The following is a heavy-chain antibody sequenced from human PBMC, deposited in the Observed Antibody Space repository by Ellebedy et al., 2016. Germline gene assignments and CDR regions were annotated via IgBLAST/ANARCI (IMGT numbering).Heavy chain of an antibody. J-gene: IGHJ4*02. Sequence: GESLKISXAASGFSFNTFFMSWVRQAPGKGLEWVSTISAGGDNTRLADSVKGRFTVSRDNSRNTVYLRMNNLRVDDTALYYCRQGHYFDQWGQGALVTVSS. CDR2: ISAGGDNT. V-gene: IGHV3-23*01. CDR3: RQGHYFDQ. CDR1: GFSFNTFF.